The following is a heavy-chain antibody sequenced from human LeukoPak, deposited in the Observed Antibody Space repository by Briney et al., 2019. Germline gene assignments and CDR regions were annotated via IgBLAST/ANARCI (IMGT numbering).Heavy chain of an antibody. J-gene: IGHJ3*02. Sequence: SETLSLTCTVSGGSISSHYWSWLRQPPGKGLEWIGYIYYSGSTNYNPSLKSRVTISVDTSKNQFSLKLSSVTAADTAVYYCARSQNWNYVAGAFDIWGQGTMVTVSS. CDR3: ARSQNWNYVAGAFDI. CDR2: IYYSGST. D-gene: IGHD1-7*01. V-gene: IGHV4-59*11. CDR1: GGSISSHY.